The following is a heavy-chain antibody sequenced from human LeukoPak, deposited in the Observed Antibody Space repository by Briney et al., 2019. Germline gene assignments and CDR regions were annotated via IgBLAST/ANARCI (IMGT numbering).Heavy chain of an antibody. J-gene: IGHJ4*02. Sequence: LSETLSLTCTVSGGSISSGDYYWSWIRQLPGKGLEWIGYIYYSGSTYYNPSLKSRVTISVDTSKNQFSLKLSSVTAADTAVYYCARDLLNEGNHLDYWGQGTLVTVSS. CDR3: ARDLLNEGNHLDY. CDR2: IYYSGST. D-gene: IGHD4-23*01. CDR1: GGSISSGDYY. V-gene: IGHV4-30-4*01.